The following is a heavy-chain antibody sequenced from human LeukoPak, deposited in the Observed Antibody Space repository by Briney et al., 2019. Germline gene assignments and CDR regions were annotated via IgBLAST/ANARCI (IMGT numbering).Heavy chain of an antibody. CDR3: TRGPTQQWLYYGMDV. D-gene: IGHD5-18*01. Sequence: GGSLRLSCTASGFTFGDHAMSWVRQAPGKGLEWVGFIRSKGYGGTTEYAASVKGRFTISRDDSKGIAYLQMNSLKIEDAAVYYCTRGPTQQWLYYGMDVWGQGTTVIVSS. V-gene: IGHV3-49*04. J-gene: IGHJ6*02. CDR1: GFTFGDHA. CDR2: IRSKGYGGTT.